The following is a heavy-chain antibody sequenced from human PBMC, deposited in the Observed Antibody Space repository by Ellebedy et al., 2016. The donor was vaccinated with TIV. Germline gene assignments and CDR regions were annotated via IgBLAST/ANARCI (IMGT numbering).Heavy chain of an antibody. CDR3: AKDLSGYGVSWDFDY. D-gene: IGHD6-25*01. CDR2: ISASGGST. V-gene: IGHV3-23*01. CDR1: GFTFSSYA. Sequence: GESLKISCAASGFTFSSYAMSWVRQAPGKGLEWVSAISASGGSTYYADSVEGRVTISRDNSKNTLYLQMNSLRAEDTAVYYCAKDLSGYGVSWDFDYWGQGTLVTVSS. J-gene: IGHJ4*02.